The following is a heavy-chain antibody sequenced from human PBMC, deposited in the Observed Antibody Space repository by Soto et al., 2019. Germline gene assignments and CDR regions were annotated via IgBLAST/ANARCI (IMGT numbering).Heavy chain of an antibody. Sequence: PSETLSLTCAVYGGSFSGYYWSWIRQPPGKGLEWIGEINHSGSTNYNPSLKSRVTISVDTSKNQFSLKLSSVTAADTAVYYCARGRKFGVVISNDYFDYWGQGTLVTVSS. J-gene: IGHJ4*02. D-gene: IGHD3-3*01. CDR1: GGSFSGYY. CDR3: ARGRKFGVVISNDYFDY. V-gene: IGHV4-34*01. CDR2: INHSGST.